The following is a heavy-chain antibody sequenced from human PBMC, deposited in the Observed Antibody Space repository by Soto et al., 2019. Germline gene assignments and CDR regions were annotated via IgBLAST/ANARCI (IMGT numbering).Heavy chain of an antibody. D-gene: IGHD1-26*01. Sequence: ASVKVSCKVSGYTLTELSMHWVRQAPGKGLEWMGGFDPEDGETIYAQKFQGRVTMTEDTSTDTAYMELSSLRSEDTAVYYCASAAWEVRGVYYYSGMDVWAQATT. CDR3: ASAAWEVRGVYYYSGMDV. CDR2: FDPEDGET. V-gene: IGHV1-24*01. CDR1: GYTLTELS. J-gene: IGHJ6*01.